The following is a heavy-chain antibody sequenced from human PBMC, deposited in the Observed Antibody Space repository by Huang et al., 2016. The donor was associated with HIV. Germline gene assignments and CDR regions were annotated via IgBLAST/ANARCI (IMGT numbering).Heavy chain of an antibody. J-gene: IGHJ6*03. D-gene: IGHD4-17*01. V-gene: IGHV3-49*03. CDR3: SPTGDDYFYYYMDV. CDR2: VRSIAFGGAS. CDR1: GFIFNDFA. Sequence: VESGGDAVQSRRSLRLSCRGSGFIFNDFAINWFRQCRRKGLEWIGLVRSIAFGGASKSAPSVKDRFSVSRDEAKNVAFLQMENLQVDDTAVYYCSPTGDDYFYYYMDVWGNGTTVIVS.